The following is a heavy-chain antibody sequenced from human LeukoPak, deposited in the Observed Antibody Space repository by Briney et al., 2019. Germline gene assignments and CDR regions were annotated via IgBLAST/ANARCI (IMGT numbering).Heavy chain of an antibody. J-gene: IGHJ4*02. Sequence: GGSLRLSCAASGFTVSSNYMTWVRQAPGKGLEWVSVIYSGGSTYYADSVKGRFTISRDNSKNTMYLQMNSLRAEDTAAYYCARLVGTFGGVIVQYWGQGTLVTVSS. V-gene: IGHV3-66*01. D-gene: IGHD3-16*02. CDR1: GFTVSSNY. CDR3: ARLVGTFGGVIVQY. CDR2: IYSGGST.